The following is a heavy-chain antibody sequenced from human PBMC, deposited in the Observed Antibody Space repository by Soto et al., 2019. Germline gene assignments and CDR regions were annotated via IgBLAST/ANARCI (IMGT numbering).Heavy chain of an antibody. CDR3: ARIAASGQADYYMDV. J-gene: IGHJ6*03. CDR1: GYSFTSYW. Sequence: PGESLKISCKGSGYSFTSYWIGWVRQMSGKGLEWMGIIYPGDSDTRYSPSFQGQVTISADKSISTAYLQWSSLKASDTAMYYCARIAASGQADYYMDVWGKGTTVTVSS. CDR2: IYPGDSDT. V-gene: IGHV5-51*01. D-gene: IGHD2-15*01.